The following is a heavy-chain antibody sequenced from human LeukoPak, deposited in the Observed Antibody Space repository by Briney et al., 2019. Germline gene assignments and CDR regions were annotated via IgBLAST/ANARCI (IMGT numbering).Heavy chain of an antibody. V-gene: IGHV1-69*13. J-gene: IGHJ4*02. CDR3: ARDKVGSSGYDYYFDY. Sequence: SVKVSCKASGGTFSSYAISWVRQAPGQGLEWMGGIIPIFGTANYAQKFQGRVTITADESTSTAYMELSSLRSEDTAVYYCARDKVGSSGYDYYFDYWGQGTLVTVPS. D-gene: IGHD5-12*01. CDR1: GGTFSSYA. CDR2: IIPIFGTA.